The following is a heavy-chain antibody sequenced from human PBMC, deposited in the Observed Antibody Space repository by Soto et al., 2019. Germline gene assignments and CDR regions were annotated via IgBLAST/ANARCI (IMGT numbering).Heavy chain of an antibody. D-gene: IGHD6-13*01. CDR2: INHSGST. CDR1: GGSFSGYY. Sequence: PSETLSLTCAVYGGSFSGYYWSWIRQPPGKGLEWIGEINHSGSTNYNPSLKSRVTISVDTSKNQFSLKLSSVTAADTAVYYCARDTLGAAAALEDTSNWFAPWAQGTLVTVS. V-gene: IGHV4-34*01. J-gene: IGHJ5*02. CDR3: ARDTLGAAAALEDTSNWFAP.